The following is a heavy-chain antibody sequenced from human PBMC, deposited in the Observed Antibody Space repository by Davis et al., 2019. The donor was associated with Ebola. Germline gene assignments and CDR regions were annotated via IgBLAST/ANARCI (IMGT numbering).Heavy chain of an antibody. Sequence: GESLKISCAASGFSISPYGMHWVRQVPGKGLEWVANIKPDGSEKYYVDSVKGRFTISRDNAKNSLYLQMNTLRAEDAAVYYCALTTVTAHNFDYWGQGTLVIVSS. V-gene: IGHV3-7*01. D-gene: IGHD4-17*01. CDR3: ALTTVTAHNFDY. CDR2: IKPDGSEK. CDR1: GFSISPYG. J-gene: IGHJ4*02.